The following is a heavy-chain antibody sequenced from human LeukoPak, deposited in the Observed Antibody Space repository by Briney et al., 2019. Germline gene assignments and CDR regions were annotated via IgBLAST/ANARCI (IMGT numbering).Heavy chain of an antibody. V-gene: IGHV3-23*01. CDR2: ISGSGGST. J-gene: IGHJ3*02. D-gene: IGHD1-26*01. CDR1: GFTFSIYA. Sequence: GGSLRLSCAASGFTFSIYAMSWVRQAPGKGLEWVSAISGSGGSTYYADSVKGRFTISRDNSKNTLYLQMNSLRAEDTAVYYCARARTRYSGSYGGAFDIWGQGTMVTVSS. CDR3: ARARTRYSGSYGGAFDI.